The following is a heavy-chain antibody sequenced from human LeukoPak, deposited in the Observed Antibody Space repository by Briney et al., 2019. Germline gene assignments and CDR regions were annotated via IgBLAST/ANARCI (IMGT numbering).Heavy chain of an antibody. CDR2: ISSSSSYI. D-gene: IGHD3-22*01. CDR3: AKRGVVIRVILVGFHKEAQYFDS. Sequence: GGSRRLSCAASGFTFSSYSMNWVRQAPGKGLEWVSSISSSSSYIYYADSVKGRFTISRDNPKNTLYLQMNSLRAEDTAVYFCAKRGVVIRVILVGFHKEAQYFDSWGQGALVTVSS. V-gene: IGHV3-21*04. J-gene: IGHJ4*02. CDR1: GFTFSSYS.